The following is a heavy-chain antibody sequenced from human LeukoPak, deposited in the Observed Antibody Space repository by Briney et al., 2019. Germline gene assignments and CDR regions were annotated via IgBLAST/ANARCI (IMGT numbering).Heavy chain of an antibody. V-gene: IGHV1-18*01. CDR2: ISAYNGNT. CDR1: GYTFTSYG. J-gene: IGHJ3*02. D-gene: IGHD2-15*01. CDR3: ARHIVGAQGVVYAFDI. Sequence: ASVKVSCKAAGYTFTSYGISWVRQAPGQGLEWMGWISAYNGNTNYAQKVQGRVTMTTDTSTSTAYMELRSLRSDDTAVYYCARHIVGAQGVVYAFDIWGQGTMVTVSS.